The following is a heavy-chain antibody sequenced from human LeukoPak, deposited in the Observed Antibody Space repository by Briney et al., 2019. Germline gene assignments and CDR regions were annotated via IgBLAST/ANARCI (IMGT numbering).Heavy chain of an antibody. CDR1: GFTFSSHS. CDR2: ISSSSSSI. D-gene: IGHD2-8*02. J-gene: IGHJ4*02. Sequence: PGGSLRLSCAASGFTFSSHSMNWVRQAPGKGLEWVSYISSSSSSIYYADSVKGRFTISRDNAKNSLYLQMNSLRDEGTAVYYCARGPSTGLDYWGQGTLVTVSS. V-gene: IGHV3-48*02. CDR3: ARGPSTGLDY.